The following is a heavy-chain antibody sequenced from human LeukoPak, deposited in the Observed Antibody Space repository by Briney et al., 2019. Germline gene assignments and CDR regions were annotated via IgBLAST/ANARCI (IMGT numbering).Heavy chain of an antibody. V-gene: IGHV3-23*01. Sequence: GGSLRFSCAASGFTFSSYDLSWVRQAPGKGLEWVSVISGSGGSTYYADSVKGRFTISRDNSKNTLYLQMNSLRAEDTAVYYCAQDDYDTSAYYYDENAFDIWGQGTMVTVSS. CDR1: GFTFSSYD. D-gene: IGHD3-22*01. J-gene: IGHJ3*02. CDR2: ISGSGGST. CDR3: AQDDYDTSAYYYDENAFDI.